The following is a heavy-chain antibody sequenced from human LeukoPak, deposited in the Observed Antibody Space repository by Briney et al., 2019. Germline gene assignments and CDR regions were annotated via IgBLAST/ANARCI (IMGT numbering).Heavy chain of an antibody. CDR3: ARDLGRGFY. CDR1: GYSISSGYY. J-gene: IGHJ4*02. Sequence: PETLSLTCTVSGYSISSGYYWGWIRQPPGKGLEWIGSIYHSGSTYYNPSLKSRVTISVDTSKNQFSLKLSSVTAADTAVYYCARDLGRGFYWGQGTLVTVSS. D-gene: IGHD3-10*01. CDR2: IYHSGST. V-gene: IGHV4-38-2*02.